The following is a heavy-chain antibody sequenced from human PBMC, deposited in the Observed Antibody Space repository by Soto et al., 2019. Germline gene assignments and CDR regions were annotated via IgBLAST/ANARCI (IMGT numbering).Heavy chain of an antibody. CDR1: GGSISSYY. V-gene: IGHV4-59*01. J-gene: IGHJ5*02. Sequence: SETLSLTCTVSGGSISSYYVSWIRQPPGKGLEWIGYIYYSGSTNYNPSLKSRVTISVDTSKNQFSLKLSSVTAADTAVYYCARAPRYYDSSGYPQLNWFDPWGQGTLVTVSS. CDR2: IYYSGST. CDR3: ARAPRYYDSSGYPQLNWFDP. D-gene: IGHD3-22*01.